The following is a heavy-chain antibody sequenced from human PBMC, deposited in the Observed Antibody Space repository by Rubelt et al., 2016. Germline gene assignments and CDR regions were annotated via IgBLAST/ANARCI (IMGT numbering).Heavy chain of an antibody. CDR2: INHSGFA. D-gene: IGHD3-16*01. CDR3: VRQKGGLMDY. J-gene: IGHJ4*02. V-gene: IGHV4-34*01. Sequence: QVQLQQWGAGLLRPSETLSLTCAVYGGSFSGFYWSWIRQSPGKGLEWIGEINHSGFANYNPSLKSRVTMSVDTSKNQFSLKVNFVTAADTAVYYCVRQKGGLMDYWGRGTLVTVSS. CDR1: GGSFSGFY.